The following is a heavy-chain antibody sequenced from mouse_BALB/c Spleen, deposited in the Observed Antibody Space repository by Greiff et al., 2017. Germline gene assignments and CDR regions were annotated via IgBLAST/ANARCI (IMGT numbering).Heavy chain of an antibody. CDR3: ARLRNYEVYAMDY. CDR1: GYTFTSYV. Sequence: EVQLQQSGPELVKPGASVKMSCKASGYTFTSYVMHWVKQKPGQGLEWIGYINPYNDGTKYNEKFKGKATLTSDKSSSTAYMELSSLTSEDSAVYYCARLRNYEVYAMDYWGQGTSVTVSS. D-gene: IGHD2-1*01. CDR2: INPYNDGT. J-gene: IGHJ4*01. V-gene: IGHV1-14*01.